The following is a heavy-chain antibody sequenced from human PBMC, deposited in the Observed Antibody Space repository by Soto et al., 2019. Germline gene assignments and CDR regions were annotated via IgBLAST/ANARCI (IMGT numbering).Heavy chain of an antibody. V-gene: IGHV3-48*02. D-gene: IGHD3-22*01. CDR1: GFAFSSYS. CDR2: ISSSSSTI. CDR3: AGALRVYYDSSGYNYYYGMDV. J-gene: IGHJ6*02. Sequence: PGGSLRLSCAASGFAFSSYSMNWVRQAPGKGLEWVSYISSSSSTIYYADSVKGRFTISRDNAKNSPYLQMNSLRDEDTAVYYCAGALRVYYDSSGYNYYYGMDVWGQGTTVTVSS.